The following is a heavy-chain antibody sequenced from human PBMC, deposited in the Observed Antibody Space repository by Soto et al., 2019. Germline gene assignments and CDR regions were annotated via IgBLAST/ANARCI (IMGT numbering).Heavy chain of an antibody. CDR2: IIPLFGTP. D-gene: IGHD1-1*01. J-gene: IGHJ4*02. Sequence: QVLLMQSGAEVKKPGSSVKVSCTSSGGPFSSYGISWVRQVPGQGLEWLRGIIPLFGTPSYARKFQDRLTISADESTTTAYMELSSLTSEDTAMYFCARDGTIQMANFDFWGQGTLVTVSS. CDR3: ARDGTIQMANFDF. CDR1: GGPFSSYG. V-gene: IGHV1-69*01.